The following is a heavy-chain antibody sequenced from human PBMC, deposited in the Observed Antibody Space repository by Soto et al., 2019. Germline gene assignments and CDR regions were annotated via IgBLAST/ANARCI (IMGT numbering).Heavy chain of an antibody. CDR3: ARDRVPARYSSGWYC. CDR1: GFTFSSYW. D-gene: IGHD6-19*01. V-gene: IGHV3-7*01. Sequence: PGGSLRLSCAASGFTFSSYWMSWVRQAPGKGLEWVANIKQDGSEKYYVDSVKGRFTISRDNAKNSLYLQMNSLRAEDTAVYYCARDRVPARYSSGWYCWGQGTLVTVSS. CDR2: IKQDGSEK. J-gene: IGHJ4*02.